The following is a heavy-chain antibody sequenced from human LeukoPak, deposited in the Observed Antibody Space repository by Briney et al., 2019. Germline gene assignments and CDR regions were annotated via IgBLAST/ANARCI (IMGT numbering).Heavy chain of an antibody. CDR2: ISGSGGST. D-gene: IGHD5-12*01. V-gene: IGHV3-23*01. Sequence: PGGSLGLSCAASGFTFSSYAMSWVRQAPGKGLEWVSAISGSGGSTYYADSVKGRFTISRDNSKNTLYLQMNSLRAEDTAVYYCAFCYSGYDALYYYYMDVWGKGTTVTVSS. CDR3: AFCYSGYDALYYYYMDV. J-gene: IGHJ6*03. CDR1: GFTFSSYA.